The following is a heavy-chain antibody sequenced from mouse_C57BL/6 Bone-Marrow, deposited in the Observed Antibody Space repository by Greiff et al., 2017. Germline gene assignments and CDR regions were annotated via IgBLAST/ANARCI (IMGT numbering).Heavy chain of an antibody. J-gene: IGHJ1*03. D-gene: IGHD2-1*01. Sequence: EVKVVESGGGLVQPGGSLSLSCAASGFTFTDYYMSWVRQPPGKALEWLGFIRNKANGYTTEYSASVKGRFTISRDNSQSILYLQMNALRAEDSATYYCARSIYYGNFWYFDVWGTGTTVTVSS. V-gene: IGHV7-3*01. CDR1: GFTFTDYY. CDR2: IRNKANGYTT. CDR3: ARSIYYGNFWYFDV.